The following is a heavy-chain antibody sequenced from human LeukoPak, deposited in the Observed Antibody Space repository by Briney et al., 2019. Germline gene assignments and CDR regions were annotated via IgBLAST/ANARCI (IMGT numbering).Heavy chain of an antibody. CDR2: IKQDGSEK. CDR1: GFTFSSHW. J-gene: IGHJ1*01. Sequence: GGSLRLSCAASGFTFSSHWMSWVRQAPGKGLEWVANIKQDGSEKYYVDSVKGRFTISRDNAKNSLYLQMNSLRAEDTAVYYCARLKIYCGGDCYSSPFQHWGQGTLVTVSS. CDR3: ARLKIYCGGDCYSSPFQH. D-gene: IGHD2-21*02. V-gene: IGHV3-7*01.